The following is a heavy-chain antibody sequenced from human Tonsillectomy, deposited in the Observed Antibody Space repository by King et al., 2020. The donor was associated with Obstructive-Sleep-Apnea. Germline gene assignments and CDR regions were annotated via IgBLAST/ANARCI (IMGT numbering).Heavy chain of an antibody. V-gene: IGHV3-9*01. CDR2: ISWNSGSI. CDR1: GFTFDDYA. Sequence: VQLVESGGGLVQPGRSLRLSCAASGFTFDDYAMHWVRQTPGKGLEWVSGISWNSGSIGYADSVKGRFTISRDNAKNSLYLQMNSLRAEDTALYYCAKDKGYSGYDLLFDYWGQGTLVTVSS. J-gene: IGHJ4*02. D-gene: IGHD5-12*01. CDR3: AKDKGYSGYDLLFDY.